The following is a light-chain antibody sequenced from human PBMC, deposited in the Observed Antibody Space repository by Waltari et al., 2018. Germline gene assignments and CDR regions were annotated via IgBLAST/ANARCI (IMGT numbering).Light chain of an antibody. CDR2: LSF. CDR3: MQALQTPYT. CDR1: QSLLHSDGYAY. V-gene: IGKV2-28*01. Sequence: DIVMTQFPVSLPVTPGEPASISCRSTQSLLHSDGYAYVDWYLQKPGQSPQLLIYLSFNRASGVPDRFSGSGSGTDFTLKISRVEAEDVGVYYCMQALQTPYTFGQGTKLEIK. J-gene: IGKJ2*01.